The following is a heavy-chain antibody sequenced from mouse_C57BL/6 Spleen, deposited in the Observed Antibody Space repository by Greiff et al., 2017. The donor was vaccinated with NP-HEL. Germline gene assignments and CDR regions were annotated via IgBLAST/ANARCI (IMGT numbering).Heavy chain of an antibody. J-gene: IGHJ1*03. CDR2: IDPETGGT. D-gene: IGHD2-12*01. CDR3: TRTYYSPYWYFDV. V-gene: IGHV1-15*01. CDR1: GYTFTDYE. Sequence: VQLQQSGAELVRPGASVTLSCKASGYTFTDYEMHWVKQTPVHGLEWIGAIDPETGGTAYNQKFKGKAILTADKSSSTAYMELRSLTSEDSAVYYCTRTYYSPYWYFDVWGTGTTVTVSS.